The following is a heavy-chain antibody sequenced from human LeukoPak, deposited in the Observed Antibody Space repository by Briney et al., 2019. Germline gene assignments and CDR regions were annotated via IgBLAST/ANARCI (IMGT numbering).Heavy chain of an antibody. CDR2: ISYDGSNK. V-gene: IGHV3-30*18. CDR3: AKDGARFVDQQSDY. Sequence: GGSLRLSCAASGFTFSSYGMHWVRQAPGKGLEWVAVISYDGSNKYYADSVKGRFTISRDNSKNTLYLQINSLRAEDTAVYYCAKDGARFVDQQSDYWGQGTLVTVSS. D-gene: IGHD3-10*01. CDR1: GFTFSSYG. J-gene: IGHJ4*02.